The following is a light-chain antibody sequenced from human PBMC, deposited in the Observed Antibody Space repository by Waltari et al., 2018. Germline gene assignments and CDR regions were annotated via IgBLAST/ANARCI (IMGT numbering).Light chain of an antibody. V-gene: IGKV2-40*01. CDR2: EVS. CDR3: MQALEFPLT. Sequence: DIVMTQTPLSLSVTLGESASISCRSSQSLLDSEAGNTYLEWYLQKPGQSPQLLIYEVSKRASGVPDRFSGSGSDTYFTLKISRVEAEDVGVYYFMQALEFPLTFGGGTKVEIK. CDR1: QSLLDSEAGNTY. J-gene: IGKJ4*01.